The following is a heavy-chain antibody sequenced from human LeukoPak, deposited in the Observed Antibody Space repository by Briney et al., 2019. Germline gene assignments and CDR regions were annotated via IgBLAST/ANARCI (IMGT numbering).Heavy chain of an antibody. CDR1: GFTFGFYS. J-gene: IGHJ6*02. CDR3: ARVTNYDFWSGYFYYGMDV. V-gene: IGHV3-30*04. CDR2: ISYDGSSK. D-gene: IGHD3-3*01. Sequence: GGSLRLSCAASGFTFGFYSMYWVRQAPGKGLEWVAVISYDGSSKFYADSVKGRFTISRDNAKNTLYLQMNSLRAEDTAVYYCARVTNYDFWSGYFYYGMDVWGQGTTVTVSS.